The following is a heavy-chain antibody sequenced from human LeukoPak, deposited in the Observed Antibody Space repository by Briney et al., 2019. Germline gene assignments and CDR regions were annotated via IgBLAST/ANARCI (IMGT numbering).Heavy chain of an antibody. CDR2: VSGSGGST. D-gene: IGHD3-9*01. CDR3: AKRGVTGYKEAFDY. CDR1: GFTFSTYA. V-gene: IGHV3-23*01. J-gene: IGHJ4*02. Sequence: GGSLRLSCAASGFTFSTYAMSWVRQAPGKGLEWVSAVSGSGGSTYYADSVEGRFTISRDNSKNTLHLQMNSLRAEDTAVYYCAKRGVTGYKEAFDYWGQVTLVTVSS.